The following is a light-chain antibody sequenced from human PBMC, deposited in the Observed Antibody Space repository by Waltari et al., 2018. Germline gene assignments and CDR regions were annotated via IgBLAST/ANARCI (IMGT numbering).Light chain of an antibody. CDR3: CSFAGTSWV. V-gene: IGLV2-11*01. CDR1: SYDVGVSNY. J-gene: IGLJ3*02. CDR2: DVS. Sequence: QSALTQPRSVSGSPGQSVTISCTGPSYDVGVSNYVSWYQQYPGKAPKVMIYDVSKRPSGVTDRFSGSKSGNTASLTISGLQAEDEADYYCCSFAGTSWVFGGGTKVTVL.